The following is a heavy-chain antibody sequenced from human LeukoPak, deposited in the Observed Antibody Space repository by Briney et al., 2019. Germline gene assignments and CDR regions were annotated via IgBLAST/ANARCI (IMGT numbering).Heavy chain of an antibody. CDR2: INHSGGT. D-gene: IGHD1-7*01. Sequence: SETLSLTCAVYGGSFSGYYWSWIRQPPGKGLEWIGEINHSGGTNYNPSLKSRVTISVDTSKNQFSLKLSSVTAADTAVYYCARGSRYNWNYICNYWGQGTLVTVSS. V-gene: IGHV4-34*01. CDR1: GGSFSGYY. J-gene: IGHJ4*02. CDR3: ARGSRYNWNYICNY.